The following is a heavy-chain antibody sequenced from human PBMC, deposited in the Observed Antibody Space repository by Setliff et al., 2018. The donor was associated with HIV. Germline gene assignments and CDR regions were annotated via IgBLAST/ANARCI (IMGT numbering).Heavy chain of an antibody. J-gene: IGHJ1*01. CDR3: ARKQWGSSGYYEFFQQ. Sequence: SETLSLTCTVSGDSINNYYWSWIRQPPGKGLEWTGYFYSTGSTNSKSSLKSRVTISVDTSKNQFSLQLRSVTAADTATSYCARKQWGSSGYYEFFQQWGQGTLVTVSS. CDR2: FYSTGST. V-gene: IGHV4-59*01. CDR1: GDSINNYY. D-gene: IGHD3-22*01.